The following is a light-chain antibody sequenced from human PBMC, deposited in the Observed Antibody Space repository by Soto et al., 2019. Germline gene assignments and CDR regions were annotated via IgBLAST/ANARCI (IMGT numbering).Light chain of an antibody. V-gene: IGKV3-20*01. CDR3: QQYDGWPRT. J-gene: IGKJ1*01. CDR1: KSVSTSY. Sequence: IVLTQSPVHLSLSPGNRAALSCRASKSVSTSYLAWYQQKPGQAPRLLIYGVSSRATGIPDRFSGSGSGTEFTLTISSLQSEDFAFFYCQQYDGWPRTFGQGTKVDIK. CDR2: GVS.